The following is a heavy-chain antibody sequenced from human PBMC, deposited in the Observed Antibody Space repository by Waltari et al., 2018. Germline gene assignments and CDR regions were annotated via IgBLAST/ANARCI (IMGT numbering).Heavy chain of an antibody. Sequence: EVQLVESGGGLVQPGGSLRLSCAASVFTFSRAWIHWVRQFPGKGLMWVSRINNDGSSTVYADSVKGRFTISRDDAKNTVSLQMNNLSAEDTALYYCARAGLLGAFDVWGQGTMVTVSS. CDR2: INNDGSST. V-gene: IGHV3-74*03. J-gene: IGHJ3*01. CDR3: ARAGLLGAFDV. D-gene: IGHD2-15*01. CDR1: VFTFSRAW.